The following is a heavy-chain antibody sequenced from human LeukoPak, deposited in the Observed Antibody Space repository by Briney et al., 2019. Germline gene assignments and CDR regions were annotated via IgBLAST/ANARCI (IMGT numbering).Heavy chain of an antibody. CDR1: GYTFTGYY. V-gene: IGHV1-2*02. Sequence: ASAKVSCKASGYTFTGYYMHWVRQAPGQGLEWMGWINPNSGGTNYAQKFQGRVTMTRDTSISTAYMELSRLRSDDTAVYYCATLTMVRGVVVNWFDPWGQGTLVTVSS. CDR3: ATLTMVRGVVVNWFDP. J-gene: IGHJ5*02. CDR2: INPNSGGT. D-gene: IGHD3-10*01.